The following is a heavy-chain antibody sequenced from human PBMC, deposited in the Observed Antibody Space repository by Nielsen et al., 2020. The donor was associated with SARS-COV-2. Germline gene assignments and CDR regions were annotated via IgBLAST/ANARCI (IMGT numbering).Heavy chain of an antibody. CDR2: IHVGNGNT. Sequence: ASVKVSCKASGYTSTNYHIHWVRQAPGQRFEWMGWIHVGNGNTKYSPSFQGRVTFTRDTSATTALMELSSLTSDDTAVYYCARDCSGGPCYATYWGQGTLVTVSS. D-gene: IGHD2-15*01. CDR3: ARDCSGGPCYATY. CDR1: GYTSTNYH. J-gene: IGHJ4*02. V-gene: IGHV1-3*01.